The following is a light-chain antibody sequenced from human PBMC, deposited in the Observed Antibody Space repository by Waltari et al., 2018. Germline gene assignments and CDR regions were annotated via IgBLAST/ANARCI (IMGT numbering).Light chain of an antibody. CDR2: DVS. Sequence: QSALTQPASVSGSPGQSITISCTGTSSDVGGYNYVSWYQQHPGKAPKLMIYDVSNRPSGVPNRFACSKSGNTASLTISGLQAEDEADYYCSSYTSSSSHVVFGGGTKLTVL. CDR3: SSYTSSSSHVV. CDR1: SSDVGGYNY. V-gene: IGLV2-14*01. J-gene: IGLJ2*01.